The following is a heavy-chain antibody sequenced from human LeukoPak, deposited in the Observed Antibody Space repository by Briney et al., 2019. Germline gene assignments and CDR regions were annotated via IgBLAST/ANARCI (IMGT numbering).Heavy chain of an antibody. CDR3: AKDGLWFGESYAFDI. V-gene: IGHV3-43D*03. D-gene: IGHD3-10*01. CDR1: GFSFDDYA. CDR2: INWDGGST. J-gene: IGHJ3*02. Sequence: GGSLRLSCAASGFSFDDYAMHWVRQTPGKGLEWVSLINWDGGSTYYADSVKGRFTISRDNAKNSLYLQMNSLRAEDTALYYCAKDGLWFGESYAFDIWGQGTMVTVSS.